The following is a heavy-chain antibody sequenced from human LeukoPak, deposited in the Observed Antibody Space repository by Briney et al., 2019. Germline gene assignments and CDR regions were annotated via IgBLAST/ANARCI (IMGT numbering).Heavy chain of an antibody. CDR2: MHEGGST. D-gene: IGHD6-19*01. CDR3: ARGFPPGSGSRGSHYFDV. J-gene: IGHJ3*01. Sequence: SDTLSLTCAVSEMSFSAYYWNWIRQSPGTGLEWIGEMHEGGSTKYTPSLEGRGTILIDTSKNQFSLKLTSVTAADTAVYYCARGFPPGSGSRGSHYFDVWGQGKMVIV. V-gene: IGHV4-34*01. CDR1: EMSFSAYY.